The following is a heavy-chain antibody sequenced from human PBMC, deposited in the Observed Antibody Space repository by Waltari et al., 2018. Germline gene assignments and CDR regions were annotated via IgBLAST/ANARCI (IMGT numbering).Heavy chain of an antibody. J-gene: IGHJ6*02. CDR3: ASPSLLLWFREPPYYYGMDV. Sequence: QVQLVQSGAEVKKPGASVKVSCKASGYTFTSYAMNWVRPAPGQGLEWMGWINTNTGNPTYAQGFTGRFVFSLDTSVSTAYLQISSLKAEDTAVYYCASPSLLLWFREPPYYYGMDVWGQGTTVTVSS. D-gene: IGHD3-10*01. V-gene: IGHV7-4-1*02. CDR1: GYTFTSYA. CDR2: INTNTGNP.